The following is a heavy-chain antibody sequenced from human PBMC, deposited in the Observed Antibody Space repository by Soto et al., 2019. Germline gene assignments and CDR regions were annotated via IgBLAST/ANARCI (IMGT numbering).Heavy chain of an antibody. V-gene: IGHV5-51*01. D-gene: IGHD6-13*01. CDR3: ARHYHSSSWYKVYYYYGMDF. Sequence: GESLKISCKGSGYSFNSYWFGWVRHMPGKGLEWMGIIYPGDSDTRYSPSFQGQVTISADKSISTAYLEWSSLKASDNAMYYCARHYHSSSWYKVYYYYGMDFWGQGTTVTVSS. CDR2: IYPGDSDT. CDR1: GYSFNSYW. J-gene: IGHJ6*02.